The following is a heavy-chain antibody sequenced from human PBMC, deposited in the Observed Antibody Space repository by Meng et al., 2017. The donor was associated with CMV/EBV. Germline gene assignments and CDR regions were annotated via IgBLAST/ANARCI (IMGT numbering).Heavy chain of an antibody. CDR3: ARDRSGGYYYY. CDR1: GGSISSYY. Sequence: ESLKISCTVSGGSISSYYWSWIRQPPGKGLEWIGYIYYSGSTNYNPSLKSRVTISVDTSKNQFSLKLSSVTAADTAVYYCARDRSGGYYYYWGQGTLVTVSS. D-gene: IGHD3-22*01. J-gene: IGHJ4*02. CDR2: IYYSGST. V-gene: IGHV4-59*01.